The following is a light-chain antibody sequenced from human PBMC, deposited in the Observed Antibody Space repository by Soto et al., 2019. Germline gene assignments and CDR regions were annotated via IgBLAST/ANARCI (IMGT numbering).Light chain of an antibody. J-gene: IGLJ1*01. CDR1: SSDVGGYNY. CDR3: TSYTSSVTYV. CDR2: EVS. Sequence: QSALAQPASVSGSPGQSITISCTGTSSDVGGYNYVSWYQQHPGKAPKLMIYEVSNRPSGVSNRFSGSNSGNTASLTISGLQAGDEADYYCTSYTSSVTYVFGAGTKVTAL. V-gene: IGLV2-14*01.